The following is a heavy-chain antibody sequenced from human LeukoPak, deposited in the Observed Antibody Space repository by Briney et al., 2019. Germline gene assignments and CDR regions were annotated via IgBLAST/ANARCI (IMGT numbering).Heavy chain of an antibody. D-gene: IGHD2-8*01. Sequence: GGSLRLSCAASGFTFSSYSINWVRQAPGKGLEWLSYISSSSRTISYADSLKGRFTISRDNAQNSLSLQMNSLRVEDTAVYYCARDQGYCTSVNCRGDAFDVWGQGSLVSVSS. CDR1: GFTFSSYS. V-gene: IGHV3-48*04. CDR3: ARDQGYCTSVNCRGDAFDV. J-gene: IGHJ3*01. CDR2: ISSSSRTI.